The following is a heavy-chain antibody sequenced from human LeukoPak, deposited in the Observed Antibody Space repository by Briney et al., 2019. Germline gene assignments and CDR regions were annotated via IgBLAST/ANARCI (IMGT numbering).Heavy chain of an antibody. CDR2: IHYSGST. V-gene: IGHV4-59*11. CDR3: AGERTDARSWIDP. CDR1: GGSFSNHY. D-gene: IGHD3-10*01. Sequence: SETLSLTCTVSGGSFSNHYWTWMRQPPGKGLEWIGYIHYSGSTKYNPSLKRRINISVDTSKNQFSLKVNPVTAADTAVYYCAGERTDARSWIDPWGQGTLVTVSS. J-gene: IGHJ5*02.